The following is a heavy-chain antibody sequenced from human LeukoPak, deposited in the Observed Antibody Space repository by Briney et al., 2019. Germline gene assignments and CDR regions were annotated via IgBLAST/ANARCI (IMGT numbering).Heavy chain of an antibody. J-gene: IGHJ4*02. Sequence: GGSLRLSCAASGFTFSNAWMSWVRQAPGKGLEWVSAIRGSGGGTYYADSVKGRFTISRDNSKNTLYLQMNSLRDEDTALYYCVKAGIGVVGYFDYWGQGTLVTVSS. V-gene: IGHV3-23*01. D-gene: IGHD6-19*01. CDR3: VKAGIGVVGYFDY. CDR1: GFTFSNAW. CDR2: IRGSGGGT.